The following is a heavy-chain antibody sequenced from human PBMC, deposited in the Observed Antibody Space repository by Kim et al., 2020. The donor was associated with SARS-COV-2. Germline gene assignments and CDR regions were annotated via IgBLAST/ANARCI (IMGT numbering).Heavy chain of an antibody. Sequence: GGSLRLSCGASGITFNTYGMSWVRQAPGKGLEWVPTISGGGNKHYADSVKGRFTISRDDSKNTLFLQMDSLRAEDTAVYYCAKDSDRGPGLRFDYWGKGTLVTVSS. V-gene: IGHV3-23*01. CDR3: AKDSDRGPGLRFDY. J-gene: IGHJ4*02. CDR2: ISGGGNK. CDR1: GITFNTYG.